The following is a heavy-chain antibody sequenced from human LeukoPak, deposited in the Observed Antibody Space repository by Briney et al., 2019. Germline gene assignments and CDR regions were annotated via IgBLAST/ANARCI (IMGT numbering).Heavy chain of an antibody. Sequence: ASGKVSWKASGYAVTGYYMHWVRQAPGQRLECMGWINPNSGGTNYAQKFQGRVTMTRDTSISTAYMELSRLRSDDTAVYYCARDQSWFDAFDIWGQGTMVTVSS. D-gene: IGHD3-9*01. V-gene: IGHV1-2*02. CDR2: INPNSGGT. J-gene: IGHJ3*02. CDR1: GYAVTGYY. CDR3: ARDQSWFDAFDI.